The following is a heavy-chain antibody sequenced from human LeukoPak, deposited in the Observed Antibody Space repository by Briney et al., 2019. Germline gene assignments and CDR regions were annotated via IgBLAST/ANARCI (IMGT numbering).Heavy chain of an antibody. V-gene: IGHV4-59*07. CDR3: ARGGRYDVLTGYYGFDY. J-gene: IGHJ4*02. CDR1: GGLLYIYQ. D-gene: IGHD3-9*01. CDR2: IYYSGST. Sequence: SDTLSLPCTLSGGLLYIYQWSWIPPPPGEGLGGIGDIYYSGSTKYNPSLKSRVTISVDTPKNQFSLNLSSVTAADTALYYCARGGRYDVLTGYYGFDYWGQGTLVTVSS.